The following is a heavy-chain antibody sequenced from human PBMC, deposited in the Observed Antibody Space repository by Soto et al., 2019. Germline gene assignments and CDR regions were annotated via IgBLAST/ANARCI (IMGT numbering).Heavy chain of an antibody. CDR2: IYYSGST. V-gene: IGHV4-39*01. CDR3: ATRQGGSYNWFDP. D-gene: IGHD2-15*01. Sequence: SETLSLTCTVSGGSISRSSYSWGWIRQPPGKGLEWIGTIYYSGSTYYNPSLKSRVTISVDTSKNQFSLKLSSVTAADTAVYYCATRQGGSYNWFDPWGQGALVTRLL. J-gene: IGHJ5*02. CDR1: GGSISRSSYS.